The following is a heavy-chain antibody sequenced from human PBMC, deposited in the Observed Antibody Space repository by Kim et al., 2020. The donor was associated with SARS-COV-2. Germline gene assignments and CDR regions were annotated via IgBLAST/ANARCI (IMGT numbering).Heavy chain of an antibody. D-gene: IGHD6-19*01. CDR2: ISGSGGST. Sequence: GGSLRLSCAASGFTFSSYAMSWVRQAPGKGLEWVSAISGSGGSTYYADSVKGRFTISRDNSKNTLYLQMNSLRAEDTAVYYCAKPPPTGGLAVAGTERLFGYWGQGTLVTVSS. V-gene: IGHV3-23*01. CDR3: AKPPPTGGLAVAGTERLFGY. J-gene: IGHJ4*02. CDR1: GFTFSSYA.